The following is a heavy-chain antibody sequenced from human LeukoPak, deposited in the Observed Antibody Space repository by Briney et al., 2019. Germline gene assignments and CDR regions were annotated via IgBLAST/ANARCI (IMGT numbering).Heavy chain of an antibody. CDR1: GFTFGDFA. V-gene: IGHV3-49*03. CDR2: IRSKAYGGTT. D-gene: IGHD5-18*01. Sequence: GGSLRLSCTASGFTFGDFAMSWFRQAPGKGLEWVGFIRSKAYGGTTEYAASVKGRFTISRDDSKSIAYLQMNSLKTEDTAVYYCTRGIQLWFPQPFDYWGQGTLVTVSS. CDR3: TRGIQLWFPQPFDY. J-gene: IGHJ4*02.